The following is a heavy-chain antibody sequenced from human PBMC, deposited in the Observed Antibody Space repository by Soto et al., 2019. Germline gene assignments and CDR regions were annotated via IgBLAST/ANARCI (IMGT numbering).Heavy chain of an antibody. D-gene: IGHD2-2*01. Sequence: EVQLVESGGGLVQPGGSLRLSCAASGFTVSSNYMSWVRQAQGKGLEWVSVIYSGGSTYYADSVKGRFTISRDNSKNTLYLQMNSLRAEDTAVYYCARDRRVPAAISNWYFDLWGRGTLVTVSS. CDR2: IYSGGST. CDR3: ARDRRVPAAISNWYFDL. J-gene: IGHJ2*01. V-gene: IGHV3-66*01. CDR1: GFTVSSNY.